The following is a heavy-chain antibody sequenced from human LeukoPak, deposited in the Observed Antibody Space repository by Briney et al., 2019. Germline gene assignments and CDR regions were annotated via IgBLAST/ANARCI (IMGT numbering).Heavy chain of an antibody. CDR1: GGSISSYY. CDR3: ARGFWSGSFFDF. Sequence: SETLSLTCTVSGGSISSYYWSWIRQPPGKGLEWIGYIYYSGSTNYNPSLKSRLTISLDTSKNQFFLNLTSVTAADTAMYYCARGFWSGSFFDFWGQGSLVTVSS. D-gene: IGHD3-3*01. CDR2: IYYSGST. J-gene: IGHJ4*02. V-gene: IGHV4-59*08.